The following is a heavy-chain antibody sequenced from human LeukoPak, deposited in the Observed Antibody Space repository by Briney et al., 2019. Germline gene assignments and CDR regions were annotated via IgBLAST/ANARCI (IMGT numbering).Heavy chain of an antibody. D-gene: IGHD2-15*01. CDR1: GFTFSSYS. V-gene: IGHV3-30*19. Sequence: GGSLRLSCTASGFTFSSYSMHWVRQTPGKGLEWVAVISYDGSHKYYADSVKGRFTISRDNSKNTVYLQMSTLRPEDTAIFYCASDPNRLADNSGDYLDYWGQGTLVTVSS. CDR3: ASDPNRLADNSGDYLDY. J-gene: IGHJ4*02. CDR2: ISYDGSHK.